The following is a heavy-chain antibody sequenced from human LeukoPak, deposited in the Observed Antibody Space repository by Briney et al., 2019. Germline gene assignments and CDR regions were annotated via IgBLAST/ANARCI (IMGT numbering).Heavy chain of an antibody. Sequence: GGSLRLSCAASGYTFSSYGMHWVRQAPGKGLEWVALISYDGSNKYYADSVKGRFTISRDNSKNTLYLQMNSLRAEDTAVYYCAKDTYYYGLDYYYGMDVWGKGTTVTVSS. D-gene: IGHD3-10*01. CDR3: AKDTYYYGLDYYYGMDV. J-gene: IGHJ6*04. CDR2: ISYDGSNK. V-gene: IGHV3-30*18. CDR1: GYTFSSYG.